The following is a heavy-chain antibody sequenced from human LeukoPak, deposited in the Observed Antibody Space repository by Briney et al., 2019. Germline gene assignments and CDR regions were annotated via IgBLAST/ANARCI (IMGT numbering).Heavy chain of an antibody. J-gene: IGHJ4*02. CDR2: IYYSGST. Sequence: PSETLSLTCTVSGGSISSGGYYWSWIRQHPGKGLEWIGYIYYSGSTNYNPSLKSRVTISVDTSKNQFSLKLSSVTAADTAVYYCARVGGYQAYFDYWGQGTLVTVSS. D-gene: IGHD1-26*01. CDR1: GGSISSGGYY. V-gene: IGHV4-61*08. CDR3: ARVGGYQAYFDY.